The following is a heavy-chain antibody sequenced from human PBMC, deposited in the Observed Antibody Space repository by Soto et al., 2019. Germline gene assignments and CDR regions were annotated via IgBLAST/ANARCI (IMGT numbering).Heavy chain of an antibody. CDR3: AREGPYYYDSSGSTFFDY. CDR2: ISAYNGNT. J-gene: IGHJ4*02. CDR1: GYTFTSYG. Sequence: QVPLVQSGAEVKKPGASVKVSCKASGYTFTSYGISWVRQAPGQGLEWMGWISAYNGNTNYAQKLQGRVTMTTDTSTSTAYMELRSLRSDDTAVYYCAREGPYYYDSSGSTFFDYWGQGTLVTVSS. V-gene: IGHV1-18*01. D-gene: IGHD3-22*01.